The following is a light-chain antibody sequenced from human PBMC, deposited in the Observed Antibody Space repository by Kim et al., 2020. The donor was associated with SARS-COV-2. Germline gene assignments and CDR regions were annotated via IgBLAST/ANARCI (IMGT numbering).Light chain of an antibody. J-gene: IGLJ1*01. CDR2: DVS. CDR3: SSYTSSSTYV. V-gene: IGLV2-14*03. CDR1: SSDVGGYNY. Sequence: GQSITISCTGTSSDVGGYNYVSWYQQHPGKAPKLTIYDVSNRPSGVSNRFSGSKSGNTASLTISGLQAEDEADYYCSSYTSSSTYVFGTGTKVTVL.